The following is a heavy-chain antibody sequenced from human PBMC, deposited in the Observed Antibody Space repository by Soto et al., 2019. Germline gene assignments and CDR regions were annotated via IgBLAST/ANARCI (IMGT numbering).Heavy chain of an antibody. D-gene: IGHD7-27*01. J-gene: IGHJ2*01. CDR1: GFTFSSYS. Sequence: PGGSLRLSCAASGFTFSSYSMNWVRQAPGKGLEWVSYISSSSSTIYYADSVKGRFTISRDNAKNSLYLQMNSLRDEDTAVYYCAREPNPQNWGWSQNWYFAFWGRGTLVTVTS. V-gene: IGHV3-48*02. CDR3: AREPNPQNWGWSQNWYFAF. CDR2: ISSSSSTI.